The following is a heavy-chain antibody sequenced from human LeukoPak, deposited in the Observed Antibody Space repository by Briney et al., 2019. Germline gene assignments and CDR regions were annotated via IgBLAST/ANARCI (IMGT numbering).Heavy chain of an antibody. CDR2: INPNSGGT. CDR3: ARDPARREVARDDILTGYYPSGFDP. J-gene: IGHJ5*02. D-gene: IGHD3-9*01. V-gene: IGHV1-2*02. Sequence: ASVKVSCKASGYTFTGYYMHWVRQAPGQGLEWMGWINPNSGGTNYAQKFQGRVTMTRDTSISTAYMELSRLRSDDTAVYYCARDPARREVARDDILTGYYPSGFDPWGQGTLVTVSS. CDR1: GYTFTGYY.